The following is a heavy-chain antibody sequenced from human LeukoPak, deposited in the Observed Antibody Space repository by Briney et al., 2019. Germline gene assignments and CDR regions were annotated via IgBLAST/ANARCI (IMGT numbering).Heavy chain of an antibody. CDR3: ACRLMRRNS. CDR1: RVMLGECV. Sequence: GATLGHPNEHTRVMLGECVDHGVRRPPRKRLEWVSYIGRNGSTIKYAASVKGRFSVSRDNAKNSLYLTMNILRLEDTAVYYCACRLMRRNSWGQGTLVTVSS. V-gene: IGHV3-48*03. CDR2: IGRNGSTI. J-gene: IGHJ5*02. D-gene: IGHD3-16*01.